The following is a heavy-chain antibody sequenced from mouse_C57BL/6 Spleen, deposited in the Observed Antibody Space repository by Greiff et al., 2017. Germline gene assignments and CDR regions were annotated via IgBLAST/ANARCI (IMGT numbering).Heavy chain of an antibody. CDR1: GYTFTDYE. CDR2: IDPETGGT. Sequence: QVHVKQSGAELVRPGASVTLSCKASGYTFTDYEMHWVKQTPVHGLEWIGAIDPETGGTAYNQKFKGKAILTADKSSSTAYMELRSLTSEDSAVYYCTREGDYGSSYDAWFAYWGQGTLVTVSA. J-gene: IGHJ3*01. V-gene: IGHV1-15*01. CDR3: TREGDYGSSYDAWFAY. D-gene: IGHD1-1*01.